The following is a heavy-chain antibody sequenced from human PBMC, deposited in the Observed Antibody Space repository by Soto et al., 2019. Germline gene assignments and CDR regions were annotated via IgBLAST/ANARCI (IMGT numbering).Heavy chain of an antibody. J-gene: IGHJ4*02. Sequence: ASVKVSCKVSGYTLTELSMHWVRQAPGKGLEWMGGFDPEDGETIYAQKFQGRVTMTEDTSTDTAYMELSSLRSEDTAVYYCAFTAWSWLQFTPFDYRAQRTLVTGSS. CDR1: GYTLTELS. CDR3: AFTAWSWLQFTPFDY. CDR2: FDPEDGET. D-gene: IGHD5-12*01. V-gene: IGHV1-24*01.